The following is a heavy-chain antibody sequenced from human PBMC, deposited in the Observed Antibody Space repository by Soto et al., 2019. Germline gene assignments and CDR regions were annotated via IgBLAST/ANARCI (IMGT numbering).Heavy chain of an antibody. V-gene: IGHV1-69*13. CDR3: ARDGDIVDRPEYYFDY. Sequence: GASVKVSCKASGGTFSSNAISWVRQAPGQGLEWMGGIIPIFGTANYAQKFQGRVTITADESTSTAYMELSSLRSEDTAVYYCARDGDIVDRPEYYFDYWGQGTLVTVSS. D-gene: IGHD5-12*01. CDR1: GGTFSSNA. CDR2: IIPIFGTA. J-gene: IGHJ4*02.